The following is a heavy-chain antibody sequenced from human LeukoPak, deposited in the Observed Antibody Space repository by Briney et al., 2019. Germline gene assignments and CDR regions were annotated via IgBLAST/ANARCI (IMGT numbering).Heavy chain of an antibody. CDR3: ARNCTSTSCYGPFDY. Sequence: ASVKVSCKASGHTFISYYMHWVRQAPGQGLEWMGIINPSGLSTSYAQKFQGRVTMTRDTSTSTVYMELSSLRSEDTAVYYCARNCTSTSCYGPFDYWGQGTLVTVSS. D-gene: IGHD2-2*01. V-gene: IGHV1-46*01. CDR2: INPSGLST. J-gene: IGHJ4*02. CDR1: GHTFISYY.